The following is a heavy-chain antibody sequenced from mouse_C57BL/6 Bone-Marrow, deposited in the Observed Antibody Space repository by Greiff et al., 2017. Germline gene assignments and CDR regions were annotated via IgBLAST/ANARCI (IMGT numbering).Heavy chain of an antibody. J-gene: IGHJ3*01. CDR3: ARLGGSSYGFAY. Sequence: VTLQESGAELARPGASVKMSCKASGYTFTSYTMHWVKQRPGQGLEWIGYINPSSGYTKYNQKFKDKATLTADKSSSTAYMQLSSLTSEDSAVYYGARLGGSSYGFAYWGQGTLVTVSA. D-gene: IGHD1-1*01. CDR2: INPSSGYT. CDR1: GYTFTSYT. V-gene: IGHV1-4*01.